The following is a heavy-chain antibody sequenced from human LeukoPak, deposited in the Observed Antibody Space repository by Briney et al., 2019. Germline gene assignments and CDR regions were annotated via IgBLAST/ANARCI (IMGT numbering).Heavy chain of an antibody. CDR3: AKDVGKWESLHFFDY. D-gene: IGHD1-26*01. CDR1: GFTFSTNA. CDR2: ISGSGAST. Sequence: GGSPRLSCLTSGFTFSTNAMSWVRQAPGKGLEWISGISGSGASTYYADSVTGRFTISRDNSRNTLYLQMNSLRGDDTAVYYCAKDVGKWESLHFFDYWGQGTLVTVSS. V-gene: IGHV3-23*01. J-gene: IGHJ4*02.